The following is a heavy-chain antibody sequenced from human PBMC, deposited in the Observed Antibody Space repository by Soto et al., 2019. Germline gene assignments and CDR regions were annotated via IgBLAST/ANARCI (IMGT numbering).Heavy chain of an antibody. CDR1: GFTFSRKA. CDR3: AKCRSSWVEYGLDV. Sequence: PLRLSRSGWGFTFSRKAIIWFGQAPGKGLEWVSGIGGNGGSIGYADSVKGRFTISRDNAKNSLYLQMNSLRAEDTALYYCAKCRSSWVEYGLDVWRQGT. CDR2: IGGNGGSI. V-gene: IGHV3-9*01. J-gene: IGHJ6*02.